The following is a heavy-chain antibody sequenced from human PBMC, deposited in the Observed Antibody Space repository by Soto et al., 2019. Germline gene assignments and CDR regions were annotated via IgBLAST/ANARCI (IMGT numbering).Heavy chain of an antibody. CDR3: ARDLIYAGYYYYMDG. Sequence: GGSLRLSCVASGFTFSTYWMSWVRLAPGTGLEWVATIKQDGNDKYYLDSVKGRFAISRDNAENSLYLQMNSLRAEDTAVYFCARDLIYAGYYYYMDGWGIGTTVTVSS. CDR1: GFTFSTYW. D-gene: IGHD3-10*01. CDR2: IKQDGNDK. V-gene: IGHV3-7*01. J-gene: IGHJ6*03.